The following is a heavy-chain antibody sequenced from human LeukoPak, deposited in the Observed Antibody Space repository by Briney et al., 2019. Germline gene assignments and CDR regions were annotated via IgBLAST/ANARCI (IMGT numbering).Heavy chain of an antibody. V-gene: IGHV4-39*01. CDR1: GGSISSSSYY. CDR3: ARGDSSWYTNWFDP. D-gene: IGHD6-13*01. Sequence: SETLSLTCTVSGGSISSSSYYWGWIRQPPGKGLEWIGSIYYSGSTYYNTSLKSRVTISVDTSKNQFSLKLSSVTAADTAVYYCARGDSSWYTNWFDPWGQGTLVTLSS. J-gene: IGHJ5*02. CDR2: IYYSGST.